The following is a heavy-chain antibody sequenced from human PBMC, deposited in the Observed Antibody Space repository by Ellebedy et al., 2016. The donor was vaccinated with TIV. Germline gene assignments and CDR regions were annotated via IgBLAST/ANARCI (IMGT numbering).Heavy chain of an antibody. Sequence: ASVKVSCKASGYTFTYYSMHWVRQAPGQGLEWMGWINPNSGATLYAQRFQGRVTMTRDTSISTAYMELSRLTSDDTAVYYCAREAVPAAQDWFDPWGQGTLVTVSS. CDR1: GYTFTYYS. CDR2: INPNSGAT. J-gene: IGHJ5*02. V-gene: IGHV1-2*02. D-gene: IGHD2-2*01. CDR3: AREAVPAAQDWFDP.